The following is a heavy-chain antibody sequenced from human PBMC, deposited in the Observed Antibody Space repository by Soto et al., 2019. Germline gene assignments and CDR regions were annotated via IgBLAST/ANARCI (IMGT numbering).Heavy chain of an antibody. Sequence: SVKVSWKASGSTFSSYAIGLVRQAPGQGLECMGGIIPIFGTANYAQKFQGRVTITSDKSTSTAYMELSSLRSEDTAVYYCARAKGVGYDFWSGYWNYYYGMDVWGKGTTVTVS. V-gene: IGHV1-69*06. CDR3: ARAKGVGYDFWSGYWNYYYGMDV. D-gene: IGHD3-3*01. CDR1: GSTFSSYA. J-gene: IGHJ6*04. CDR2: IIPIFGTA.